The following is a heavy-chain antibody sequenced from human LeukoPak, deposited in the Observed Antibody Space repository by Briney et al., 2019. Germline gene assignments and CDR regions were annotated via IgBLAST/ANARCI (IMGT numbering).Heavy chain of an antibody. J-gene: IGHJ3*02. V-gene: IGHV3-21*04. CDR3: ARGGLYGDFAFDI. CDR1: GFTFSNYA. CDR2: ISSSDSYI. Sequence: GGSLRLSCAASGFTFSNYAMSWVRQAPGKGLEWVSSISSSDSYIYYADSVKGRFTISRDNAKNSLYLQMNSLRAEDTAVYYCARGGLYGDFAFDIWGQGTMVTVSS. D-gene: IGHD4-17*01.